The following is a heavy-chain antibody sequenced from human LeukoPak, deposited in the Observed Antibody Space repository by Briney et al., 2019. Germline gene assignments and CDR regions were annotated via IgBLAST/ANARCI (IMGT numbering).Heavy chain of an antibody. Sequence: SETLSLTCAVSGGSISSSNWWSWVRQPPGKGLEWIGEIYHSGSTNYNPSLKSRVTISVDKSKNQFSLKLSSVIAADTAVYYCARGSSSSWYGDYFDYWGQGTLVTVSS. CDR1: GGSISSSNW. V-gene: IGHV4-4*02. D-gene: IGHD6-13*01. CDR2: IYHSGST. CDR3: ARGSSSSWYGDYFDY. J-gene: IGHJ4*02.